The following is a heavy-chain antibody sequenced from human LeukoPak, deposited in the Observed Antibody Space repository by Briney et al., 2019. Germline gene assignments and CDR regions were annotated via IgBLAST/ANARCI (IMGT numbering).Heavy chain of an antibody. V-gene: IGHV3-23*01. J-gene: IGHJ6*03. CDR3: ARLYYDFWSGYLDYYYYMDV. D-gene: IGHD3-3*01. CDR1: GFTFSNYA. CDR2: ISGSGGST. Sequence: GALRLSRAASGFTFSNYAMHWVRQAPGKGLEWVSAISGSGGSTYYADSVKGRFTISRDNSKNTLYLQMNSLRAEDTAVYYCARLYYDFWSGYLDYYYYMDVWGKGTTVTVSS.